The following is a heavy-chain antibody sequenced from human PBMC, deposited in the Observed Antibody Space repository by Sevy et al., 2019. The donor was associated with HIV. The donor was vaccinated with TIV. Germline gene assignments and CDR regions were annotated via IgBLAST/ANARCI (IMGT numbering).Heavy chain of an antibody. CDR1: GFTFSSYG. D-gene: IGHD2-15*01. Sequence: GESLKISCAASGFTFSSYGMLWVRQAPGKGLEWVAFIRYDGSNKYYADSVKGRFTISRDNSKNTLYLQMNSLRAEDTAVYYCAKDGLGYCSGGSCYSDYWGQGTLVTVSS. V-gene: IGHV3-30*02. CDR2: IRYDGSNK. CDR3: AKDGLGYCSGGSCYSDY. J-gene: IGHJ4*02.